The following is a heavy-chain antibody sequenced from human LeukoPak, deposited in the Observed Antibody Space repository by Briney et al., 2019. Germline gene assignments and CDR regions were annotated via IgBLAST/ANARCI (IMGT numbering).Heavy chain of an antibody. CDR3: ARQYCSGGSCYPNYFDY. D-gene: IGHD2-15*01. CDR2: IHPGDSDT. V-gene: IGHV5-51*01. J-gene: IGHJ4*02. Sequence: GESLKISCKGSGDTFTNHWIGWVRQMPGEGLEGMGIIHPGDSDTNYSPSFQGHVTISVDKSINTAYLQWSSLKASDTAMYYCARQYCSGGSCYPNYFDYWGQGTLVTVSS. CDR1: GDTFTNHW.